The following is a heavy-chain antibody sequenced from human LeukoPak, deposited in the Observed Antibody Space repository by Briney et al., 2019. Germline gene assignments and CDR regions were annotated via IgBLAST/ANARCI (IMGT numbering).Heavy chain of an antibody. CDR2: IYTSGST. Sequence: PSETLSLTCTVSGGSISSYYWSWIRQPAGKGLEWIGRIYTSGSTNYHPSLKSRVLISVDTSKSQFSLKVNSVTAADTGVYYCARGDGVIGAIGIGSWYFDLWGRGTLVAVSS. CDR1: GGSISSYY. CDR3: ARGDGVIGAIGIGSWYFDL. D-gene: IGHD2/OR15-2a*01. J-gene: IGHJ2*01. V-gene: IGHV4-4*07.